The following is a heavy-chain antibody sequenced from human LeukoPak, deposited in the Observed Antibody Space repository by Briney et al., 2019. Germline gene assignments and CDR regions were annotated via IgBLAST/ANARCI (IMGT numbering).Heavy chain of an antibody. D-gene: IGHD3-22*01. Sequence: PSETLSLTCAVYGGSFSGYYWSWIRQPPGKGLEWIGEINHSGSTNYNPSLKSRATISVDTSRNHFSLKLSSVTAADTAVYYCARSYYYDSSDYLYWGQGTLVTVSS. CDR1: GGSFSGYY. CDR2: INHSGST. J-gene: IGHJ4*02. V-gene: IGHV4-34*01. CDR3: ARSYYYDSSDYLY.